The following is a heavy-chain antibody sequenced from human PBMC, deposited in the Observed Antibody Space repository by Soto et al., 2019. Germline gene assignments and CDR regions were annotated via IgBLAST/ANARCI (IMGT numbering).Heavy chain of an antibody. J-gene: IGHJ3*02. Sequence: QVQLQQWGAGLLKPSETLSLTCAVYGGSVSSGRYYWSWVRQPPRMGLEWIGEMSHSGGTHFNPSLKSRVTISVDTSKNQFSLKMSSVTAADTALYYCARVERRTSTTVVDAFDIWGPGTIVTVSS. V-gene: IGHV4-34*01. D-gene: IGHD1-1*01. CDR2: MSHSGGT. CDR1: GGSVSSGRYY. CDR3: ARVERRTSTTVVDAFDI.